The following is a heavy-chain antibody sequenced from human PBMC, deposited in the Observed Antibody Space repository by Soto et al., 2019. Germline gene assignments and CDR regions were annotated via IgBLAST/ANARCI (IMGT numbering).Heavy chain of an antibody. J-gene: IGHJ4*02. Sequence: EVQLVESGGGLNQLGGSLRLSCAASGFNVNTDYMNWVRQTPGKGLEWVSFIYNGESTHYADSVKGRFTISSDKSKNTLYLQMNSLRVEDTAVYYCARDGRGLGKLSLFEYWGQGTLVTVSS. V-gene: IGHV3-53*01. D-gene: IGHD3-16*01. CDR3: ARDGRGLGKLSLFEY. CDR1: GFNVNTDY. CDR2: IYNGEST.